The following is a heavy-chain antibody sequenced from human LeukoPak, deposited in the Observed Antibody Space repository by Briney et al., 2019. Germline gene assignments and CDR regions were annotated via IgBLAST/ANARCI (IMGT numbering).Heavy chain of an antibody. J-gene: IGHJ4*02. CDR2: IYYSGSS. V-gene: IGHV4-59*01. D-gene: IGHD1-26*01. CDR1: GGSISSYY. Sequence: SETLSLTCTVSGGSISSYYWSWIRQPPGKGLECMGYIYYSGSSNYNPSLKSRVTISVDTSKNQFSLKLSSVTAADTAVYYCARSSSGGSYWPFDYWGQGTLVTVSS. CDR3: ARSSSGGSYWPFDY.